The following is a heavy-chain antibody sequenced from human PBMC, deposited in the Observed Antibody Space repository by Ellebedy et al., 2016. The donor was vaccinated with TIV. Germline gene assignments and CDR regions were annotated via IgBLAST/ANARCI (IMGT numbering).Heavy chain of an antibody. J-gene: IGHJ4*02. Sequence: GESLKISCATSGFTFDNFAMRWFRQAPGKGLEWVSAITGSGDRTFYADFVKGRFTVSRDNSRNTVFLQMNSLSVEDTAVYYCTSPAVGHTTGCCRYYFDYWGLGTLVTVSS. CDR3: TSPAVGHTTGCCRYYFDY. D-gene: IGHD6-19*01. V-gene: IGHV3-23*01. CDR1: GFTFDNFA. CDR2: ITGSGDRT.